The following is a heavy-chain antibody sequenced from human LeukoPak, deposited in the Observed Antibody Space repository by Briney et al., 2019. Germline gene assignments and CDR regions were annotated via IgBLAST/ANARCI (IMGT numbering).Heavy chain of an antibody. Sequence: ASVKVSCKASGYTFTGYYMHWVRQAPGQGLEWMGWINPNSGGTNYAQKFQGWVTMTRDTSISTAYMELSRLRSDDTAVYYCARGNIVVVPAALNWFDPWGQGTLVTVSS. CDR3: ARGNIVVVPAALNWFDP. CDR2: INPNSGGT. D-gene: IGHD2-2*01. CDR1: GYTFTGYY. J-gene: IGHJ5*02. V-gene: IGHV1-2*04.